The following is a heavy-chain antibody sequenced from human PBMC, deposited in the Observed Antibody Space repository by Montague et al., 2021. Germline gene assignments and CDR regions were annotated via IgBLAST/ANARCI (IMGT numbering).Heavy chain of an antibody. CDR2: ITLDGSST. D-gene: IGHD6-13*01. Sequence: SLRLSCAASGFSFSSYWMHWVRQAPGKGLLWVSRITLDGSSTTFADSVKGRFTTSRDNAKATLYLQMNSLRVEETAVYYCARNLASAAPEAFDIWGQGTMVTVSS. V-gene: IGHV3-74*01. CDR1: GFSFSSYW. CDR3: ARNLASAAPEAFDI. J-gene: IGHJ3*02.